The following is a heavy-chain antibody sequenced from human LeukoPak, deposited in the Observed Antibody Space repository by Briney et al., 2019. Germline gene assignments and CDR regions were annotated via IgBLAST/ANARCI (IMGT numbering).Heavy chain of an antibody. CDR1: GGSISTSSYY. V-gene: IGHV4-39*01. D-gene: IGHD3-10*01. Sequence: PSETLSLTCTVSGGSISTSSYYWGWIRQPPGKGLEWIGSIYSGGNTYYKSSLKSRVTISVDTSKNQFSLKLRSVTAADTAVYYCARHCRDSGELIWFDPWGQGTLVTVSS. CDR3: ARHCRDSGELIWFDP. CDR2: IYSGGNT. J-gene: IGHJ5*02.